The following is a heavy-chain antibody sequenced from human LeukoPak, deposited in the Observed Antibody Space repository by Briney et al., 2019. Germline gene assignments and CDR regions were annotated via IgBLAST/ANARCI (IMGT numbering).Heavy chain of an antibody. Sequence: GGSLRLSCAASGFTFSTFAMIWVRQPPGKGLEWVSSIFPSGGEIHYADSVKGRFTISRDNSKLYLQMNSLRAEDTAVYYCAKKGYSNGWRDSYYFDCWGQGTLVTVSS. CDR1: GFTFSTFA. J-gene: IGHJ4*02. V-gene: IGHV3-23*01. D-gene: IGHD6-19*01. CDR3: AKKGYSNGWRDSYYFDC. CDR2: IFPSGGEI.